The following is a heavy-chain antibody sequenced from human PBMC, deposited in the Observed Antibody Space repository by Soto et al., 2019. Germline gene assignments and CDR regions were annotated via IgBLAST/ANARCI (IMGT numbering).Heavy chain of an antibody. CDR3: ARDFNGDYGDYVGWFDP. CDR2: ISAYNGNT. J-gene: IGHJ5*02. Sequence: QVQLVQSGAEVKKPGASVKVSCKASGYTFTSYGISWVRQAPGQGLERMGWISAYNGNTNYAQKLQGRVTMTTDTSTSTAYMELRSLRSDDTAVYYCARDFNGDYGDYVGWFDPWGQGTLVSVSS. V-gene: IGHV1-18*04. D-gene: IGHD4-17*01. CDR1: GYTFTSYG.